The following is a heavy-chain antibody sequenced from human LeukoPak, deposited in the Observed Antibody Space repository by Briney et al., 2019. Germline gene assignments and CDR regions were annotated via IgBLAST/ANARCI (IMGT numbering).Heavy chain of an antibody. CDR1: GFTFSSYS. J-gene: IGHJ1*01. CDR3: ARDHSSGWYRYFQH. D-gene: IGHD6-19*01. CDR2: ISSSSSTI. V-gene: IGHV3-48*01. Sequence: GGSLRLSCAASGFTFSSYSMNWVRQAPGKGLEWVSYISSSSSTIYYADSVKGRFTISRDNAKNSLYLQMNSLRAGDTAVYYCARDHSSGWYRYFQHWGRAPWSPSPQ.